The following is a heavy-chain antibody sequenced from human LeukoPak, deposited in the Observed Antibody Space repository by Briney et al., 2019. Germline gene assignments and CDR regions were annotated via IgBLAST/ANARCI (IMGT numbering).Heavy chain of an antibody. D-gene: IGHD6-13*01. CDR2: TYYRSKWYN. CDR3: ARGFYSSSRYWDY. V-gene: IGHV6-1*01. Sequence: SQTLSLTFAISGDSVSSNSATWNWIRQSPSRGLEWLGRTYYRSKWYNDYAVSVKSRITINPDTSKNQFSLQLNSVTPEDTAVYYCARGFYSSSRYWDYWGQGTLVTVSS. J-gene: IGHJ4*02. CDR1: GDSVSSNSAT.